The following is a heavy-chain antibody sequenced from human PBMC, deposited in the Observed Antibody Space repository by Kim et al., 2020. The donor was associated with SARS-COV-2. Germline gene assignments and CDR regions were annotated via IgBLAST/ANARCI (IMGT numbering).Heavy chain of an antibody. V-gene: IGHV4-34*13. J-gene: IGHJ4*02. CDR3: ARLPGYTAMVTATFDY. D-gene: IGHD5-18*01. Sequence: SHKSRVTISVDTSKNPFCLKLSSVTAADTAVYYCARLPGYTAMVTATFDYWGQGTLVTVSS.